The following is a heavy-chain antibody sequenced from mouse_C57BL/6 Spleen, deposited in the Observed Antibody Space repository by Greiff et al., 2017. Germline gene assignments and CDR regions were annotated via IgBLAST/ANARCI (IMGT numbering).Heavy chain of an antibody. D-gene: IGHD1-1*01. CDR1: GYAFTNYL. V-gene: IGHV1-54*01. J-gene: IGHJ2*01. CDR2: INPGSGGT. CDR3: ARGDYYGTFDY. Sequence: VQLQQSGAELVRPGTSVKVSCKASGYAFTNYLLEWVKQRPGQGLEWIGVINPGSGGTNYNEKFKGKATLTADKSSSTAYMQLSSLTSEDSAVYFCARGDYYGTFDYWGQGTTLTVSS.